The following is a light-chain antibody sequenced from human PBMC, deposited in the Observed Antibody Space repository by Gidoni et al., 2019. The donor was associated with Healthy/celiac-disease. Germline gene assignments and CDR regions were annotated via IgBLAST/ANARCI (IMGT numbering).Light chain of an antibody. V-gene: IGKV3-20*01. CDR1: QSVGSSY. CDR2: GAS. J-gene: IGKJ2*01. Sequence: EIVLTQSPGTLSLSPGERATLSCRASQSVGSSYLAWYQQKPGQAPRLLIYGASSRATGIPDRFSGSGSGTDFTLTISRLEPEDFAVYYCQQYGSSPGHTFGQGTKLEIK. CDR3: QQYGSSPGHT.